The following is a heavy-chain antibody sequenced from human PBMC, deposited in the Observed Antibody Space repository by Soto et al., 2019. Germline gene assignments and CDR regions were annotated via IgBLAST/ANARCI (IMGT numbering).Heavy chain of an antibody. D-gene: IGHD2-15*01. Sequence: VQLLESGGGLIQPGGSLRLSCAASGFTFSYGIHWLRQAPGKGLAWVAYISYDSSNKFYGDSVKGRFTISRDKSKNTQFLQMNSLRAEDTAVYYCAKLVIGYCSGNTCDDYWGQGTLVAVSS. J-gene: IGHJ4*02. CDR1: GFTFSYG. CDR2: ISYDSSNK. V-gene: IGHV3-30*18. CDR3: AKLVIGYCSGNTCDDY.